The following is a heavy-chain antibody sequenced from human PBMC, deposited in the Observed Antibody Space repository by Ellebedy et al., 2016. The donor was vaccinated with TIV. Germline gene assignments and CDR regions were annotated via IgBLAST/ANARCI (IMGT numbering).Heavy chain of an antibody. J-gene: IGHJ5*02. CDR1: GYTFTANY. CDR2: IHPNSGGT. Sequence: AASVTVSCKASGYTFTANYIHWVRQAPGQGLEWMGWIHPNSGGTNYAQKFQGRVTMTRDTSISTAYMELSRLRSDDTAVYYCARDWCTSTSCPFDPWGQGTLVTVSS. V-gene: IGHV1-2*02. D-gene: IGHD2-2*01. CDR3: ARDWCTSTSCPFDP.